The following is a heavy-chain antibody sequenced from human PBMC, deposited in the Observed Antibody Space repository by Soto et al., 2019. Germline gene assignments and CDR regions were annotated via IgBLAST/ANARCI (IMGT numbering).Heavy chain of an antibody. Sequence: GGSLRLSCAASGFTFSSYNMNWVRQAPGKGLEWVSYISSSSSYISYADSVKGRFTISRDNAKNSLYLQMNSLRAEDTAVYYCARDCSGGSCYSRGPPIAYWGQGTLVTVSS. D-gene: IGHD2-15*01. CDR1: GFTFSSYN. J-gene: IGHJ4*02. CDR3: ARDCSGGSCYSRGPPIAY. V-gene: IGHV3-21*01. CDR2: ISSSSSYI.